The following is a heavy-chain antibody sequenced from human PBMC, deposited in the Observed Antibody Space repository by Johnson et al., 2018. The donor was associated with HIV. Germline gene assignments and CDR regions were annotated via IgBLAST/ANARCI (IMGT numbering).Heavy chain of an antibody. Sequence: VQLVESGGGVVRPGGSLRLSCVASGFTFDDYGMTWVRQAPGKGLEWVSGINWNGGSTGYADSVKGRCTISRDNGKNSLYMQMNNLRADDTALYYCARRDSGSLSFDIWGQGTTVTVSS. V-gene: IGHV3-20*04. D-gene: IGHD1-26*01. CDR3: ARRDSGSLSFDI. CDR2: INWNGGST. CDR1: GFTFDDYG. J-gene: IGHJ3*02.